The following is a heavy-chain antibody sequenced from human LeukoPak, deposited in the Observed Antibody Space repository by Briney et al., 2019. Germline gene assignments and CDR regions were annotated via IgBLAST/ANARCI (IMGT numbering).Heavy chain of an antibody. CDR2: IYYSGIT. V-gene: IGHV4-59*01. Sequence: SETLSLTCTVSGGSISRYYWIWIRQPPGKGLEWIGYIYYSGITNYNPSLKSRVTISVDTSKNQFSLNLSSVTAADTAVYYCARGSGSYFDFWGQGTLVTVSS. J-gene: IGHJ4*02. CDR3: ARGSGSYFDF. D-gene: IGHD3-10*01. CDR1: GGSISRYY.